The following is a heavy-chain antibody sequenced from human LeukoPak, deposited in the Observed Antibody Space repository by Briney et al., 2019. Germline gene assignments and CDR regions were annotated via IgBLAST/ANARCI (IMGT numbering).Heavy chain of an antibody. CDR3: ARESGGGATTGDFDY. CDR1: GGSISSSSYY. V-gene: IGHV4-39*07. Sequence: SETLSLTCTVSGGSISSSSYYWGWIRQPPGKGLEWIGSIYYSGSTYYNPSLKSRVTISVDTSKNQFSLKLSSVTAADTAVYYCARESGGGATTGDFDYWGQGTLVTVSS. D-gene: IGHD1-26*01. J-gene: IGHJ4*02. CDR2: IYYSGST.